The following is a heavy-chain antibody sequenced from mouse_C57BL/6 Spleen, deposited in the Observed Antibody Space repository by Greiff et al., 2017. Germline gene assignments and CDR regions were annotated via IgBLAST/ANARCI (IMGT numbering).Heavy chain of an antibody. CDR1: GYAFTNYL. D-gene: IGHD4-1*01. CDR3: ARALTGAMDY. V-gene: IGHV1-54*01. Sequence: QVQLKQSGAELVRPGTSVKVSCKASGYAFTNYLIEWVKQRPGQGLEWIGVINPGSGGTNYNEKFKGKATLTADKSSSTAYMQLSSLTSEDSAVYFCARALTGAMDYWGQGTSVTVSS. CDR2: INPGSGGT. J-gene: IGHJ4*01.